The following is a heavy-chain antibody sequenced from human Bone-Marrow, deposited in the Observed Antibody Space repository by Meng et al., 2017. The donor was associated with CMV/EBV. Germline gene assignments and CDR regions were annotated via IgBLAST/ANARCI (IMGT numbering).Heavy chain of an antibody. CDR3: AKEGGITISVYGMDG. V-gene: IGHV3-48*03. J-gene: IGHJ6*02. CDR2: ISSSGSTI. CDR1: GFTFSSYE. Sequence: LTCAASGFTFSSYEMNWVRQAPGKGLEWVSYISSSGSTIYYADSVKGRFTISRDNSKNTLYLQMNSLRAEDTAVYYCAKEGGITISVYGMDGWGQGTTVTVSS. D-gene: IGHD3-3*01.